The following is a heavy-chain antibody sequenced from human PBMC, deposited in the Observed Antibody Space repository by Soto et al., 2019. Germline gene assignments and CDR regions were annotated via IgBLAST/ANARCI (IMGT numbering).Heavy chain of an antibody. CDR3: SKARIESYDSDAFDD. V-gene: IGHV3-30*18. Sequence: GGSLRLSCAASGFSFSRYGIHWVRQDPGKGLEWVAVFSYDESTTFYADSAKGRFTISRDNAKNTLFLQMNSLRPEDTAVYCCSKARIESYDSDAFDDCGQGTVVTVSS. CDR1: GFSFSRYG. CDR2: FSYDESTT. J-gene: IGHJ3*01. D-gene: IGHD5-18*01.